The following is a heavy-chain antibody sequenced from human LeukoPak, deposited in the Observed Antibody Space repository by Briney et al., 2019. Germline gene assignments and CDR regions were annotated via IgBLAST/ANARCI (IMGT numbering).Heavy chain of an antibody. Sequence: GGSLRLSCAASTVTFSAHWMSWVRQAPGKGLEWVANIKEDGSEKYYVGSVKGRFTVSRDNAENSLYLQMNSLRAEDTAVYCCARPRNRVYDYWGPETLVTVSS. CDR3: ARPRNRVYDY. V-gene: IGHV3-7*04. J-gene: IGHJ4*02. D-gene: IGHD4-11*01. CDR1: TVTFSAHW. CDR2: IKEDGSEK.